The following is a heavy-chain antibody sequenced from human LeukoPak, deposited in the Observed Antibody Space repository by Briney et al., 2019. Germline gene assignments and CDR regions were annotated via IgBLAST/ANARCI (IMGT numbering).Heavy chain of an antibody. CDR1: GGPFSGYY. Sequence: PSETLSLTCAVYGGPFSGYYWSWIRQPPGKGLEWIGEINHSGSTNYNPSLKSRVTISVDTSKNQFSLKLSSVTAADTAVYYCASGGYSGSYWMLVDYWGQGTLVTVSS. J-gene: IGHJ4*02. D-gene: IGHD1-26*01. CDR3: ASGGYSGSYWMLVDY. CDR2: INHSGST. V-gene: IGHV4-34*01.